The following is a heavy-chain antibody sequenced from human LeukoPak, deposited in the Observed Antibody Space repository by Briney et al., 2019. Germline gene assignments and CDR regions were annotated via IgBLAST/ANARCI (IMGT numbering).Heavy chain of an antibody. CDR1: GFSFSSYG. CDR2: ISGSGGST. CDR3: ARAVTYFYGSATYDWFDP. V-gene: IGHV3-23*01. J-gene: IGHJ5*02. Sequence: GGSLRLSCAASGFSFSSYGMSWVRQPPGKGLEWVSGISGSGGSTYYADSVKGRFTISRDNAKNTLYLQMNSLRAEDTAIYYCARAVTYFYGSATYDWFDPWGQGTLVTVSS. D-gene: IGHD3-10*01.